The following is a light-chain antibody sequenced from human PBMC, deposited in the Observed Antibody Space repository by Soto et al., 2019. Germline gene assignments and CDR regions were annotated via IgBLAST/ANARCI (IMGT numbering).Light chain of an antibody. V-gene: IGKV3-20*01. J-gene: IGKJ5*01. CDR2: GAS. Sequence: EIVLTQSPGTLSLSPGERATLSCRASQSFTSTSLAWYQQKPGQAPRLLISGASRRAAGIPDRFSGGGSGTDFTLSISKVEPEDFAVYYCQQYGRPPRATFGQGTRLEIK. CDR3: QQYGRPPRAT. CDR1: QSFTSTS.